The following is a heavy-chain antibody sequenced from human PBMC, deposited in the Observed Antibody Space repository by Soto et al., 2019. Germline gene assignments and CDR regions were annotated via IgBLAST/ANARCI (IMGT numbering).Heavy chain of an antibody. D-gene: IGHD3-3*01. Sequence: EVQLVESGGGLVQPGGSLKLSCAASGFTFSGSAMHWVRQASGKGLEWVGRIRSKANSYATAYAASVKGRFTISRDDSKNTAYLQMNSLKTEDTAVYYCTSLQYYDFWSGYSRQMDVWGQGTTVTVSS. V-gene: IGHV3-73*02. CDR1: GFTFSGSA. CDR2: IRSKANSYAT. J-gene: IGHJ6*02. CDR3: TSLQYYDFWSGYSRQMDV.